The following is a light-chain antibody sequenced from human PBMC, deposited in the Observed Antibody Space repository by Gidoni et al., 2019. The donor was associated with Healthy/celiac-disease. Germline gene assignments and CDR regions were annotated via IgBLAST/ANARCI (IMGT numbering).Light chain of an antibody. CDR2: AAS. V-gene: IGKV1-39*01. CDR1: QSISSY. Sequence: IQMTQSPSSLSASVGDRVTITCRASQSISSYLNWYQQKPGKAPKLLIYAASSLQSGVTSRFSGSGSGTDFTLTISSLQPEDFATYYCQQSYSTFYTFGQGTKLEIK. J-gene: IGKJ2*01. CDR3: QQSYSTFYT.